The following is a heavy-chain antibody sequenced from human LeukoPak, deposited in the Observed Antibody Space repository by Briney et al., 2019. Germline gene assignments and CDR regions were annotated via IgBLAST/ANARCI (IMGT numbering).Heavy chain of an antibody. V-gene: IGHV3-30*19. CDR3: ARVPSTFLNYYYMDV. D-gene: IGHD3-16*01. J-gene: IGHJ6*03. CDR2: ISYDGSNK. Sequence: GGSLRLSCAASGFTFSSYGMHWVRQAPGKGLEWVAVISYDGSNKYYADSVKGRFTISRDNSKNTLYLQMNSLRAEDTAVYYCARVPSTFLNYYYMDVWGKGTTVTVSS. CDR1: GFTFSSYG.